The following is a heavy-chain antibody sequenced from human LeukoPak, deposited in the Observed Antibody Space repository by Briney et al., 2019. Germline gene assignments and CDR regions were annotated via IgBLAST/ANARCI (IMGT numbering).Heavy chain of an antibody. CDR3: ARALARYYYDSSGYPDY. J-gene: IGHJ4*02. CDR2: INHSGST. D-gene: IGHD3-22*01. CDR1: GGSFSGYY. Sequence: SETLSLTCAVYGGSFSGYYWGWMRQPPGKGLEWIGEINHSGSTNYNPSLKSRVTISVDTSKNQFSLKLSSVTAADTAVYYCARALARYYYDSSGYPDYWGQGTLVTVSS. V-gene: IGHV4-34*01.